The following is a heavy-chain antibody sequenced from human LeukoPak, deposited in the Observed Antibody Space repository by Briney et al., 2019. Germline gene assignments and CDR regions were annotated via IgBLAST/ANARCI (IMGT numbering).Heavy chain of an antibody. V-gene: IGHV3-23*01. J-gene: IGHJ4*02. Sequence: GGSLRLSCAASGFTFSNAWMSWVRQSPGEGLEWVSALGGSGGSTYYADSVKGRFTISRDNSKNTLYLQMNSLRAEDTAVYYCAKDPLIRPGYSSTWYDYWGQGTLVTVSS. D-gene: IGHD6-13*01. CDR3: AKDPLIRPGYSSTWYDY. CDR2: LGGSGGST. CDR1: GFTFSNAW.